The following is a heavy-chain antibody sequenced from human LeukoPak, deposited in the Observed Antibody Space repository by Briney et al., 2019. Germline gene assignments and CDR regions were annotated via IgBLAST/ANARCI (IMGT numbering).Heavy chain of an antibody. CDR3: ATAYCGGDCYLVDY. CDR1: GFTFSSYS. V-gene: IGHV3-21*01. Sequence: GGSLRLSCAASGFTFSSYSMNWVRQAPGKGLEWVSSISSSSSYIYYADSVKGRFTISRDNAKNSLYLQMNSLRAEDTAVYYCATAYCGGDCYLVDYWGQGTLVTVSS. CDR2: ISSSSSYI. J-gene: IGHJ4*02. D-gene: IGHD2-21*01.